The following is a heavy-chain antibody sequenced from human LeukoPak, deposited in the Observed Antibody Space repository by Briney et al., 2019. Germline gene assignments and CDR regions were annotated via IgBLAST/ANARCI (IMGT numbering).Heavy chain of an antibody. CDR2: IIPIFGTA. CDR3: ARAIFTDYGDYFCVDY. CDR1: GYTFTDYS. V-gene: IGHV1-69*13. J-gene: IGHJ4*02. D-gene: IGHD4-17*01. Sequence: EASVKVSCRTSGYTFTDYSMHWVRQAPGQGLKWMGGIIPIFGTANYAQKFQDRVTITADESTSTAYMELSSLRSEDTAVYYCARAIFTDYGDYFCVDYWGQGTLVTVSS.